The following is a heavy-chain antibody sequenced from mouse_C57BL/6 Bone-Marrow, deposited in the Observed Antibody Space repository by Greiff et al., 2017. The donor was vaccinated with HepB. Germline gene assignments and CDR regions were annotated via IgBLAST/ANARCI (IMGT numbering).Heavy chain of an antibody. CDR2: IYPGSGNT. CDR3: ARRDGGKGYFDY. V-gene: IGHV1-76*01. J-gene: IGHJ2*01. Sequence: VQLQQSGAELVRPGASVKLSCKASGYTFTDYYINWVKQRPGQGLEWIARIYPGSGNTYYNEKFKGKATLTAEKSSSTAYMQLSSLTSEDSAVYFCARRDGGKGYFDYWGQGTTLTVSS. CDR1: GYTFTDYY. D-gene: IGHD2-3*01.